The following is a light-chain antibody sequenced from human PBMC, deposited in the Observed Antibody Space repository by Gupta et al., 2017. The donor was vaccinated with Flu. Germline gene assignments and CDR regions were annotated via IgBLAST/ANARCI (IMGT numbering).Light chain of an antibody. Sequence: SSDVGRFNYVSWYQQHPGKAPKLMIYEVSNRPSGVSHRFSGSKSGNTASLTISGLQAEDEAEYYCSPYVNSNTPPIFGTGTKVTVL. V-gene: IGLV2-14*01. J-gene: IGLJ1*01. CDR3: SPYVNSNTPPI. CDR1: SSDVGRFNY. CDR2: EVS.